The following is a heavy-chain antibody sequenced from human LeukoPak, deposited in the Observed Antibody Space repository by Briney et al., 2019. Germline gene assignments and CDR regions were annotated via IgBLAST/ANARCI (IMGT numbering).Heavy chain of an antibody. CDR2: INAGNGNT. Sequence: GASVKVSCKASGYTFTSYAMHWVRQAPGQRLEWMGWINAGNGNTKYSQKFQGRVTMTTDTSTSTAYMELRSLRSDDTAVYYCALMLGYCSSTSCHTSDYWGQGTLVTVSS. D-gene: IGHD2-2*02. CDR3: ALMLGYCSSTSCHTSDY. V-gene: IGHV1-3*01. CDR1: GYTFTSYA. J-gene: IGHJ4*02.